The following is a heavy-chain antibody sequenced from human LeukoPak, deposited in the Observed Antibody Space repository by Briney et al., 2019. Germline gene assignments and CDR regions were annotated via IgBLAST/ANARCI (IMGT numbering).Heavy chain of an antibody. J-gene: IGHJ5*02. CDR3: ARVGAALGGSWFDP. D-gene: IGHD6-6*01. V-gene: IGHV3-33*01. Sequence: GGSLRLSCAASGFTFSSYGMHWVRQAPGKGLEWVAVIWYDGSNKYYADSVKGRFTISRDNSKNTLYLQMNSLRAEDTAVYYCARVGAALGGSWFDPWGQGTLVTVSS. CDR1: GFTFSSYG. CDR2: IWYDGSNK.